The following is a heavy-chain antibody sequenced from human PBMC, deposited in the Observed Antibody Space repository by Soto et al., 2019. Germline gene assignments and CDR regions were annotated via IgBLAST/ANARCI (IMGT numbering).Heavy chain of an antibody. V-gene: IGHV3-48*02. D-gene: IGHD3-22*01. CDR2: ISTGSSFI. J-gene: IGHJ4*02. CDR3: AREGYYDSSGYYTYYFDY. Sequence: GGSLRLSCAASGFTFSGYSMNWVRQAPGKGLEWVSYISTGSSFIYYADSVKGRFTISRDNAKNSLSLQMNSLKDEDTAVYYCAREGYYDSSGYYTYYFDYWGQGALVTVSS. CDR1: GFTFSGYS.